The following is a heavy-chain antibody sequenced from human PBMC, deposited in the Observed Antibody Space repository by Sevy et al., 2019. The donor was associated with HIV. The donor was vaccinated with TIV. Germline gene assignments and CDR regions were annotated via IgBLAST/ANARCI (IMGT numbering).Heavy chain of an antibody. CDR3: ARGVEPNRIVVVPAAMVGRWATDHYYYYYGMDV. D-gene: IGHD2-2*01. CDR1: GGTFSSYA. Sequence: ASVKVSCKASGGTFSSYAISWVRQAPGQGLEWMGGIIPIFGTANYAQKFQGRVTITADESTSTAYMELSSLRSEDTAVYYCARGVEPNRIVVVPAAMVGRWATDHYYYYYGMDVWGQGTTVTVSS. CDR2: IIPIFGTA. J-gene: IGHJ6*02. V-gene: IGHV1-69*13.